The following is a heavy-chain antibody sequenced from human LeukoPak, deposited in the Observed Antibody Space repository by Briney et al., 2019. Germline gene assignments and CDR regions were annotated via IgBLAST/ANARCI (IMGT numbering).Heavy chain of an antibody. V-gene: IGHV3-30*03. Sequence: GRSLRLSCTASGFSFSNYGMHWVRQAPGKGLEWVAAISYDGSDTYSADFVKGRFTISRDNSKNTLHLQMNSLRPEDTAVYYCARVGGSGWYGFDYWGQGTLVTVSS. CDR2: ISYDGSDT. D-gene: IGHD6-19*01. J-gene: IGHJ4*02. CDR3: ARVGGSGWYGFDY. CDR1: GFSFSNYG.